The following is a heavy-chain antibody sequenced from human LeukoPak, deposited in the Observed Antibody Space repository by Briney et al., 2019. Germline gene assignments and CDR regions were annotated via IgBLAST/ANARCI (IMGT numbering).Heavy chain of an antibody. J-gene: IGHJ4*02. CDR2: VYSGGSGST. CDR3: AHREATSWAHDY. Sequence: PGGSLRLSCAVSGFTFSDYYMSWVRQAPGKGLEWVSVVYSGGSGSTYYADSVKGRFTISTDNSKNTLNLQMNSLRAEDTAVYYCAHREATSWAHDYWGQGTLVTVSS. V-gene: IGHV3-53*01. D-gene: IGHD2-2*01. CDR1: GFTFSDYY.